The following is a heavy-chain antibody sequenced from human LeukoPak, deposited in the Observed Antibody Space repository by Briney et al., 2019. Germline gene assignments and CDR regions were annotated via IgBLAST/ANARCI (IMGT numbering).Heavy chain of an antibody. J-gene: IGHJ4*02. CDR3: VCSRGDTAMVTFDY. V-gene: IGHV1-69*01. Sequence: SVTVSCKASGGTFSSYAISWMRQAPGQGLEWMGGIIPIFGTANYAQKFQGRVKITADESTSTAYMELSSLRSEDTAVYYRVCSRGDTAMVTFDYWGQGTLVTVSS. CDR1: GGTFSSYA. D-gene: IGHD5-18*01. CDR2: IIPIFGTA.